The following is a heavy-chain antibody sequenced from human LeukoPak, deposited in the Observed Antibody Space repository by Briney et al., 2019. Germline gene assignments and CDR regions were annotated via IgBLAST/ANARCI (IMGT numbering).Heavy chain of an antibody. D-gene: IGHD6-6*01. CDR2: ISAYNGNT. CDR1: GYIFANYV. J-gene: IGHJ5*02. CDR3: SKDRPVPVYGKLNWFDP. Sequence: ASVKVSCKASGYIFANYVINWVRQAPGQGLEWMGWISAYNGNTDYAQKLPGRVTMTTDTSTSTTYMELSSLRSVDTAVSACSKDRPVPVYGKLNWFDPWGQGTLVTVSS. V-gene: IGHV1-18*01.